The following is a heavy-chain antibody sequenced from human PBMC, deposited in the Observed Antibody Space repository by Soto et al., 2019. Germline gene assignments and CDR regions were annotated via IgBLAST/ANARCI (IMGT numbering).Heavy chain of an antibody. D-gene: IGHD5-18*01. CDR2: ISYDGSNK. V-gene: IGHV3-30*18. CDR3: AKDEDSRWDTAMVFSYYYYGMDV. CDR1: GFTFSSYG. Sequence: QVQLAESGGGVVQPGRSLRLSCAASGFTFSSYGMHWVRQAPGKGLEWVAVISYDGSNKYYADSVKGRFTISRDNSKNTLYLQMNSLRAEDTAVYYCAKDEDSRWDTAMVFSYYYYGMDVWGQGTTVTVSS. J-gene: IGHJ6*02.